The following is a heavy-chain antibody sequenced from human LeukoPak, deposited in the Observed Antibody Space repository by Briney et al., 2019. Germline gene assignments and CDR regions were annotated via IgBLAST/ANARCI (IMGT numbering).Heavy chain of an antibody. J-gene: IGHJ4*02. D-gene: IGHD1-26*01. CDR2: ISYDENDK. CDR3: ARDNVGATPFDY. CDR1: KFTFAAYD. V-gene: IGHV3-30*03. Sequence: GRSLRLSCAASKFTFAAYDMHWVRQAPGKGLEWVAVISYDENDKYYADSVKGRFTISRDNARKSLYLQMNSLRAEDTAVYYCARDNVGATPFDYWGQGTLVTVSS.